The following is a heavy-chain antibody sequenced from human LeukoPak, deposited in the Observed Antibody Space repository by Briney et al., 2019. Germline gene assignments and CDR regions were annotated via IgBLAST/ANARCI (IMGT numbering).Heavy chain of an antibody. J-gene: IGHJ4*02. D-gene: IGHD3-10*01. CDR1: GGSISSSTYY. Sequence: SETLSLTCTVSGGSISSSTYYWGWIRQPPGKGLEWIGSIYYSGSTYYNPSLKSRVTISVDTSKNQFSLKLSSVTAADTAVYYCARPGEYYYGSGTYSTYGFDYWDQGTLVTVSS. V-gene: IGHV4-39*01. CDR3: ARPGEYYYGSGTYSTYGFDY. CDR2: IYYSGST.